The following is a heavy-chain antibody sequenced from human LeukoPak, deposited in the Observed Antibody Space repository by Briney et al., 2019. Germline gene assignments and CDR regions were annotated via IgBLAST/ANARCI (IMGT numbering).Heavy chain of an antibody. CDR1: GSTFTRYY. CDR3: ARTYSSSWSYCDS. V-gene: IGHV1-46*01. Sequence: ASVKVSCTASGSTFTRYYIHWVRQAPGQGLDWMGMINPSSGSTRFAQMFQDRVTMTRDTSTSAVYMELSSLTSEDTAMYYCARTYSSSWSYCDSWGQGTLVTVSS. D-gene: IGHD6-13*01. J-gene: IGHJ4*02. CDR2: INPSSGST.